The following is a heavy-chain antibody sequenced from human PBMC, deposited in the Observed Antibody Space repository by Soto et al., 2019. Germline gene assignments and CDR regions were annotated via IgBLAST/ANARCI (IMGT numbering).Heavy chain of an antibody. CDR3: ARDAYTRADYFDY. J-gene: IGHJ4*02. Sequence: IRRIIHAPGKGLEWVAVISYDGSNKYYADSVKGRFTISRDNAKNSLYLQMNSLRAEDTAMYYCARDAYTRADYFDYWGQGTLVTVSS. CDR2: ISYDGSNK. V-gene: IGHV3-33*05. D-gene: IGHD4-4*01.